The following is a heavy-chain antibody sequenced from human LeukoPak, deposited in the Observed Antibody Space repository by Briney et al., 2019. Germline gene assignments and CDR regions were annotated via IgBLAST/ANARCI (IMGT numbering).Heavy chain of an antibody. V-gene: IGHV4-59*12. CDR3: ARVWVYCSSTSCYTRGYYFDY. CDR1: GGSISSYY. D-gene: IGHD2-2*02. J-gene: IGHJ4*02. Sequence: SETLSLTCTVSGGSISSYYWSWIRQPPGKGLEWIGYIYHSGSTYYNPSLKSRVTISVDRSKNQFSLKLSSVTAADTAVYYCARVWVYCSSTSCYTRGYYFDYWGQGTLVTVSS. CDR2: IYHSGST.